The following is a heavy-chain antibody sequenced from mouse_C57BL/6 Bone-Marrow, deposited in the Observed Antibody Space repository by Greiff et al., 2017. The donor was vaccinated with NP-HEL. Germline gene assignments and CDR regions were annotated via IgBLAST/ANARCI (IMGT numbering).Heavy chain of an antibody. V-gene: IGHV7-1*01. CDR3: ARDALWRWFAY. CDR2: SRNKANDYTT. J-gene: IGHJ3*01. CDR1: GFTFSDFY. D-gene: IGHD1-1*02. Sequence: EVQVVESGGGLVQSGRSLRLSCATSGFTFSDFYMEWVRQAPGKGLEWIAASRNKANDYTTEYSASVKGRFIVSRDTSQSILYLQMNALRAEDTAIYYCARDALWRWFAYWGQGTLVTVSA.